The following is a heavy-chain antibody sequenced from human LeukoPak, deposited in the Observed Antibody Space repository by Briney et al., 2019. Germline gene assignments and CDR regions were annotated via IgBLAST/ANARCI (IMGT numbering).Heavy chain of an antibody. J-gene: IGHJ5*02. CDR2: IYYGGST. V-gene: IGHV4-38-2*02. Sequence: SETLSLTCTVSGYSISSSYYWDWIRQPPGKGLEWIGSIYYGGSTYYNPSLKSRVTISIDTSKNQFSLKLRSVTAADTAVYYCARVPGVYYDRLTGYGSGWFDPWGQGTLVTVSS. CDR3: ARVPGVYYDRLTGYGSGWFDP. CDR1: GYSISSSYY. D-gene: IGHD3-9*01.